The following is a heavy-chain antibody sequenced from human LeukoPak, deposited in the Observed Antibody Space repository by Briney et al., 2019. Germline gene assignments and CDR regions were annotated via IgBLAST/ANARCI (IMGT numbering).Heavy chain of an antibody. J-gene: IGHJ4*02. CDR3: ARDSGLGYSSAFDI. Sequence: GGSLRLSCAASGFTFSSYWMGWVRQAPGKGLEWVSVIYSGGSTYYADSVKGRFTISRDNSKNTLYLQMNSLRAEDTAVYYCARDSGLGYSSAFDIWGQGTLVTVSS. CDR2: IYSGGST. CDR1: GFTFSSYW. D-gene: IGHD5-18*01. V-gene: IGHV3-66*01.